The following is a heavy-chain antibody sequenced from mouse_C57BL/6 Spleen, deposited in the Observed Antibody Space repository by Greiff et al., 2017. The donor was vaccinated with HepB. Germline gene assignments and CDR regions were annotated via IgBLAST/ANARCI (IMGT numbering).Heavy chain of an antibody. V-gene: IGHV1-26*01. CDR2: INPNNGGT. Sequence: EVQLQQSGPELVKPGASVKISCKASGYTFTDYYMNWVKQSHGKSLEWIGDINPNNGGTSYNQKFKGKATLTVDKSSSTAYMELRSLTSEDSAVYYCARSDDYGYYFDYWGQGTTLTVSS. D-gene: IGHD2-4*01. J-gene: IGHJ2*01. CDR1: GYTFTDYY. CDR3: ARSDDYGYYFDY.